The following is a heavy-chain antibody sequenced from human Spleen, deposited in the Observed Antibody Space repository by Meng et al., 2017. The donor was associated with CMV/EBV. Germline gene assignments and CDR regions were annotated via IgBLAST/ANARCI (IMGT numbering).Heavy chain of an antibody. Sequence: SCAASGFIFSSYAMHWVRQAPGKGLEWVTLISYDGRNKYYADAVKGRFTISRDNSKNTLYLQMNSLRTEDTALYYCAKEGNYGDYDYWGQGTLVTVSS. CDR1: GFIFSSYA. J-gene: IGHJ4*02. CDR2: ISYDGRNK. CDR3: AKEGNYGDYDY. V-gene: IGHV3-30*18. D-gene: IGHD4-17*01.